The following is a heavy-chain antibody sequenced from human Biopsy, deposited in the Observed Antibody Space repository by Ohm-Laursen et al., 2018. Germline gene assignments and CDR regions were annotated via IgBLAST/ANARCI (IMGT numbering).Heavy chain of an antibody. V-gene: IGHV2-70*11. J-gene: IGHJ6*02. CDR2: VDWDDYK. CDR1: GLSLSARGMC. Sequence: PTQTLTLTCSFSGLSLSARGMCVSWIRQAPGKALEWLARVDWDDYKDYSASLQTKLSISKDTSNDQVVLTVNNVDPADTATYYCARTPILIVSAGLVYRHRRHLQGMDVWGQGIAVTVS. CDR3: ARTPILIVSAGLVYRHRRHLQGMDV. D-gene: IGHD6-13*01.